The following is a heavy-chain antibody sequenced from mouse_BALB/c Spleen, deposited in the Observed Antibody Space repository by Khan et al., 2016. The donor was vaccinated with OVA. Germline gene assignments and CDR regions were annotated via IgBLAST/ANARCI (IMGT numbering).Heavy chain of an antibody. Sequence: EVELVESGGGLVQPGGSRKLSCAASGFTFIDYGMAWVRQTPGKGPEWIAFISSVAYSIYYADTVTGRFTISRENAKNPLYLEMSRLRSDDSAVYCCSRGVFAYWGQGTLVTVSA. CDR2: ISSVAYSI. V-gene: IGHV5-15*02. CDR1: GFTFIDYG. CDR3: SRGVFAY. J-gene: IGHJ3*01.